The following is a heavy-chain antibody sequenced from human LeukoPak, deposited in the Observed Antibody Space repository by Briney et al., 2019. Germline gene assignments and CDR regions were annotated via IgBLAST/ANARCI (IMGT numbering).Heavy chain of an antibody. J-gene: IGHJ4*02. V-gene: IGHV3-30*18. CDR2: ISYDGDNK. CDR3: AKGGRWDLPTGGFDY. Sequence: QPGGSLRLSCAASGFTFSNAWMSWVRQAPGKGLEWVAVISYDGDNKYYADSLKGRFTISRDNSKNTLYVQMNSLRAEDTAVYYCAKGGRWDLPTGGFDYWGQGTLVTVSS. D-gene: IGHD1-26*01. CDR1: GFTFSNAW.